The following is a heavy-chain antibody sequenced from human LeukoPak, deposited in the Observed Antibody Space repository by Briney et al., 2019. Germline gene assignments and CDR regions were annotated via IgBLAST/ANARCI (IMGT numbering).Heavy chain of an antibody. V-gene: IGHV1-18*01. CDR2: ISAYNGNT. D-gene: IGHD3-9*01. CDR1: GYTLSELS. J-gene: IGHJ4*02. Sequence: ASVKVSCKVSGYTLSELSMHWVRQAPGQGLEWMGWISAYNGNTNYAQKLQGRVTMTTDTSTSTAYMELRSLRSDDTAVYYCARDLVDAAYFDYWGQGTLVTVSS. CDR3: ARDLVDAAYFDY.